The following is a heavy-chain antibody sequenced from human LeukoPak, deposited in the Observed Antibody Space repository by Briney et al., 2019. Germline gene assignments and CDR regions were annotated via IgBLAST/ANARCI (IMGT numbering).Heavy chain of an antibody. CDR1: GDSIRSSEYY. CDR2: IYYSGST. J-gene: IGHJ5*02. Sequence: SETLSLTCTVSGDSIRSSEYYWGWIRQPPGKGLEWIGNIYYSGSTNYNPSLKSRVTISVDTSKNQFSLKLSSVTAADTAVYYCARLDYYGSSWGQGTLVTVSS. V-gene: IGHV4-39*07. CDR3: ARLDYYGSS. D-gene: IGHD3-10*01.